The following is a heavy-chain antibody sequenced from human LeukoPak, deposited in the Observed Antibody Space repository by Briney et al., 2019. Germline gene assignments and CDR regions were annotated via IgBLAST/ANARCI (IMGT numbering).Heavy chain of an antibody. CDR1: GGTFSSYT. V-gene: IGHV1-69*02. CDR2: IIPILGIA. J-gene: IGHJ4*02. D-gene: IGHD1-7*01. Sequence: GASVKVSCKASGGTFSSYTISWVRQAPGQGLEWMGRIIPILGIANYAQKFQGRVTITADKYTSTADMELSSLRSVDTAVYYCARTEGGTITGTYYFDYWGQGTLVTVSS. CDR3: ARTEGGTITGTYYFDY.